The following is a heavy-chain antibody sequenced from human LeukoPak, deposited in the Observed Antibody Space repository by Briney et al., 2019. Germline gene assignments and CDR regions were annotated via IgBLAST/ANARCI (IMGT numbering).Heavy chain of an antibody. V-gene: IGHV3-74*01. CDR3: ARVIYSGWEGELSD. CDR1: GFTFSSYW. CDR2: INTDGSTT. J-gene: IGHJ4*02. D-gene: IGHD6-19*01. Sequence: GGSLRLSCAASGFTFSSYWMHWVRQAPGKGLVWVSRINTDGSTTSYADSVMGRFTISRDNAKNTLYLQMNSLRAEDTAVYYCARVIYSGWEGELSDWGQGTLVTVSS.